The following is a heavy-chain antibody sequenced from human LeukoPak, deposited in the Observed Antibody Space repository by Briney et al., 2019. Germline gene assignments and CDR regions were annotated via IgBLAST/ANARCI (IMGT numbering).Heavy chain of an antibody. Sequence: SVKVSCKASGGTFSSYAISWLRQAPGRGLEWMGRIIPIFGTANYAQKFQGRVTITTDESTSTAYMELSSLRSEDTAVYYCAGASYDSSGRSDAAFDIWGQGTMVTASS. D-gene: IGHD3-22*01. CDR1: GGTFSSYA. CDR2: IIPIFGTA. J-gene: IGHJ3*02. V-gene: IGHV1-69*05. CDR3: AGASYDSSGRSDAAFDI.